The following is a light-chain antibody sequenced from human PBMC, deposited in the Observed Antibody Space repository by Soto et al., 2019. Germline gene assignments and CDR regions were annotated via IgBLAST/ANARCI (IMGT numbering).Light chain of an antibody. CDR1: QSVSSNY. V-gene: IGKV3-20*01. Sequence: EIVLTQSPGTLSLSPGERATLSCRASQSVSSNYITWYQQKPGQAPRRLTFGASSRATGIPDRFSGSGSGTDFTLTISILEPEDFAVYYCQQYGSSPSTFGQGTKV. CDR3: QQYGSSPST. J-gene: IGKJ1*01. CDR2: GAS.